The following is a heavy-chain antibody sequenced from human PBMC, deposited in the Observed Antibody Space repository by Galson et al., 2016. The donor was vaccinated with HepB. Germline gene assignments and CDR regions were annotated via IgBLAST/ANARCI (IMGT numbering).Heavy chain of an antibody. CDR2: IIPILGIA. V-gene: IGHV1-69*10. Sequence: SVKVSCKASGGTFSSYGISWVRQAPGHGLEWMGGIIPILGIANYAQKFQGRVTITADTSTSTAYMELSSLRSEDTAVYYCARARDTAMVTSPMDVWGQGTTVTVSS. D-gene: IGHD5-18*01. CDR1: GGTFSSYG. J-gene: IGHJ6*02. CDR3: ARARDTAMVTSPMDV.